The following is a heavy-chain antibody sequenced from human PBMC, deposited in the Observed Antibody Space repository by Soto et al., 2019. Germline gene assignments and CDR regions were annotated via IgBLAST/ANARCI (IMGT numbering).Heavy chain of an antibody. CDR1: GGTFSSYA. J-gene: IGHJ6*02. CDR2: IIPIFGTA. CDR3: ASHGLGYCSSTSCLRGYYYGMDV. V-gene: IGHV1-69*01. Sequence: QVQLVQSGAEVKKPGSSVKVSCKASGGTFSSYAISWVRQAPGQGLEWMGGIIPIFGTANYAQKFQGRVTITADESTSTAYMELSSLSSEDTAVYYCASHGLGYCSSTSCLRGYYYGMDVWGQGTTVTVSS. D-gene: IGHD2-2*01.